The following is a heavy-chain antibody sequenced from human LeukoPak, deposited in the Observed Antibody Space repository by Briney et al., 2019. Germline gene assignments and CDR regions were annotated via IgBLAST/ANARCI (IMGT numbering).Heavy chain of an antibody. CDR1: GFTVATNN. CDR2: LWNDGNS. CDR3: QGFGPHYYSDR. Sequence: GGSLRLSCAASGFTVATNNINWVRQAPGKGLEWVSILWNDGNSYFADSVKGRFSFSRDTSKNILYLQMNSLRVEDTAIYYCQGFGPHYYSDRWGQGTLVTVSS. V-gene: IGHV3-53*01. J-gene: IGHJ5*02. D-gene: IGHD3-10*01.